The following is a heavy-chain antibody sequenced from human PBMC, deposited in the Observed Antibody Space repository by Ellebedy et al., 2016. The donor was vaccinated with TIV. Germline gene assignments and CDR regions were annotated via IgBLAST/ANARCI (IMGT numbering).Heavy chain of an antibody. D-gene: IGHD2-15*01. CDR1: GFTFSSYW. CDR2: IKQDGSEK. V-gene: IGHV3-7*01. Sequence: GESLKISXAASGFTFSSYWMSWVRQAPGKGLEWVANIKQDGSEKYYVDSVKGRFTISRDNAKNSLYLQMNSLRAEDTAVYYCARGKSVAATVRRAAPDYWGQGTLVTVSS. J-gene: IGHJ4*02. CDR3: ARGKSVAATVRRAAPDY.